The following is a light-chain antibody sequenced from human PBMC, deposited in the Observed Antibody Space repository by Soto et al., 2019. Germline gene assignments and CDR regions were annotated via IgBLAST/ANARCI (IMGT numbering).Light chain of an antibody. V-gene: IGLV2-14*01. J-gene: IGLJ1*01. CDR3: SSYTSSSTKV. CDR1: SSDVGGYNY. CDR2: EVS. Sequence: QSALTQPASVSGSPGQSITISCTGTSSDVGGYNYVSLYQQHPGTAPKLMIYEVSNRPSGVSNRFSGSKAGNTASLTISGLQAEDEADYYCSSYTSSSTKVFGTGTKVTVL.